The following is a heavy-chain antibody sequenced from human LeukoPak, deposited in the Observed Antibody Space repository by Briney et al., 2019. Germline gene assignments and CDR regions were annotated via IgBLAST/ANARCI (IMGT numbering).Heavy chain of an antibody. CDR2: ITSGSSHI. V-gene: IGHV3-21*01. CDR1: GFSFNTYS. D-gene: IGHD2-8*01. Sequence: NAGGSLRLSCVASGFSFNTYSMIWVRQAPGRGLEWVSSITSGSSHIYYADSMKGRFTISRDNAKKSVYLQMDSLRTEDTAVYYCARGVSGAAYFNYFMDAWGKGTTVTVS. CDR3: ARGVSGAAYFNYFMDA. J-gene: IGHJ6*03.